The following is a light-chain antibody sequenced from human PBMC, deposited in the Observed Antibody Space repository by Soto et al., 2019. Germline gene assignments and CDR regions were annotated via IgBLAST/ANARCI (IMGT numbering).Light chain of an antibody. V-gene: IGLV1-44*01. CDR1: TSNIGSNT. CDR2: STT. CDR3: GAWDNSLKGWV. J-gene: IGLJ3*02. Sequence: QSVLTQPPPASGTPGQKVTISCSGNTSNIGSNTVNWYQQFPGTAPKFLIFSTTQRPSGVPARFSGSKSGTSASLAIGGLQPDDEAHYYCGAWDNSLKGWVFG.